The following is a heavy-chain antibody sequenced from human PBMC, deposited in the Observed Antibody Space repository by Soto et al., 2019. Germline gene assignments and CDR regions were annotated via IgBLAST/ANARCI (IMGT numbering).Heavy chain of an antibody. V-gene: IGHV3-30-3*01. CDR2: ISYDGSNK. D-gene: IGHD1-20*01. CDR1: GFTFSSYA. J-gene: IGHJ6*02. CDR3: ARDLTYPRNYYYGMDV. Sequence: PGGSLRLSCAASGFTFSSYAMHWVRQAPGKGLEWVAVISYDGSNKYYADSVKGRFTISRDNSKNTLYLQMNSLRAEDTAVYYCARDLTYPRNYYYGMDVWGQGTTVTVSS.